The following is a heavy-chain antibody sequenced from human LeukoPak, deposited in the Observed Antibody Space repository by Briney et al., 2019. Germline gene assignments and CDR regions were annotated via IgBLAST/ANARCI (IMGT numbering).Heavy chain of an antibody. CDR1: GYTFTTYA. CDR2: INTDTGNP. J-gene: IGHJ4*02. CDR3: ARGYCSGGSCPTFIDY. D-gene: IGHD2-15*01. Sequence: ASVKVSCKASGYTFTTYAMNWVRRAPGQGLEWMGWINTDTGNPTYAQGFTGRFVFSLDTSVSTAYLQISSLKAEDTAVYYCARGYCSGGSCPTFIDYWGQGTLVTVSS. V-gene: IGHV7-4-1*02.